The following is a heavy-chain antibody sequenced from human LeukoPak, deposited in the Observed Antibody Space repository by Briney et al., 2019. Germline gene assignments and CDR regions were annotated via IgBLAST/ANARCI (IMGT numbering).Heavy chain of an antibody. J-gene: IGHJ3*02. Sequence: VESLKISCKGSGYSFTSYWIGWVRQMPGKGLEWMGIIYPGDSDTRYSPSFQGQVTFSADKSISTAYLQWSSLKASDTAMYYCARHAVNTAFDIWGQGTMVTVSS. V-gene: IGHV5-51*01. CDR1: GYSFTSYW. CDR2: IYPGDSDT. CDR3: ARHAVNTAFDI. D-gene: IGHD6-19*01.